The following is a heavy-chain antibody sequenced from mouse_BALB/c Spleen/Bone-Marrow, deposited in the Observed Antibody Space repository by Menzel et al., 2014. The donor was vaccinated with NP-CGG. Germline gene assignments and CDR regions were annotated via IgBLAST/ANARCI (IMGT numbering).Heavy chain of an antibody. CDR3: AKNYYYGYVAY. V-gene: IGHV4-1*02. Sequence: EVMLVESGGGLVQPGGSLKLSCAASGFDFSRYWMTWVRQAPGKGLEWIGEINPASSTINYTPSLKDKFIISRDNAKNXLYLQMSKVRSEDTALYYCAKNYYYGYVAYWGQGTLVTVSA. D-gene: IGHD1-2*01. J-gene: IGHJ3*01. CDR2: INPASSTI. CDR1: GFDFSRYW.